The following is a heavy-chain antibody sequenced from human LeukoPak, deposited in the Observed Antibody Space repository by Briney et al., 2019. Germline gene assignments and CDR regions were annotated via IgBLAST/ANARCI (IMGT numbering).Heavy chain of an antibody. CDR1: GFTFSSYG. Sequence: GGPLRLSCAASGFTFSSYGMHWVRQAPGKGLEWVAVISYDGSNKYYADSVKGRFTISRDNSKNTLYLQMNSLRAEDTAVYYCAKAWGRGYSFYFDYWGQGTLVTVSS. J-gene: IGHJ4*02. CDR2: ISYDGSNK. CDR3: AKAWGRGYSFYFDY. V-gene: IGHV3-30*18. D-gene: IGHD2-15*01.